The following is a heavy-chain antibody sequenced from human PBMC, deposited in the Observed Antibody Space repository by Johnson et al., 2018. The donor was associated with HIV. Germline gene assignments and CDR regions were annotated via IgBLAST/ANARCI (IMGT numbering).Heavy chain of an antibody. CDR2: IYTGGNT. V-gene: IGHV3-66*01. Sequence: EVQLVESGGGLVQPGGSLRLSCAASGFTVTSHYMSWVRQAPGMGLEWVSVIYTGGNTYYANSVKDRFTISRDISKNTLYLEMNIMRAEDTAVYYCARILVGTMVRGVSLHDAFDIWGQGTMVTVSS. J-gene: IGHJ3*02. CDR3: ARILVGTMVRGVSLHDAFDI. D-gene: IGHD3-10*01. CDR1: GFTVTSHY.